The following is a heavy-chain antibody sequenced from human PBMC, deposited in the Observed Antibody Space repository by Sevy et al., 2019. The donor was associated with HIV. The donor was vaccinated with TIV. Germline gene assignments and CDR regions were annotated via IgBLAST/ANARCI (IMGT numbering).Heavy chain of an antibody. CDR2: ISSGSGYI. D-gene: IGHD3-10*01. V-gene: IGHV3-21*01. Sequence: GGSLRLSCAASGFTFSNYFINWVRQAPGKGLEWVSSISSGSGYIFYAESVKGRFTMSRDNSMNSLYLNMNSLRAEDTAVYYCARRDYYGSLYYFDYWGPGTLVTVSS. CDR1: GFTFSNYF. J-gene: IGHJ4*02. CDR3: ARRDYYGSLYYFDY.